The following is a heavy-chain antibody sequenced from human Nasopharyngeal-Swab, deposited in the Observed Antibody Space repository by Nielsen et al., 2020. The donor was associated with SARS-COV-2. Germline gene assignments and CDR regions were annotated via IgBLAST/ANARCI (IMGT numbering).Heavy chain of an antibody. CDR1: GFTFSDYC. D-gene: IGHD3-3*01. Sequence: GESLKISCAASGFTFSDYCMSWIRQAPGQGLEWVSHISTTGSSKYYADSLKGRFTISRDNDKNSLYLQMNSLRADDTAVYYCASGGYDFWSGYPSDYWGLGTLVTVSS. V-gene: IGHV3-11*04. CDR2: ISTTGSSK. J-gene: IGHJ4*02. CDR3: ASGGYDFWSGYPSDY.